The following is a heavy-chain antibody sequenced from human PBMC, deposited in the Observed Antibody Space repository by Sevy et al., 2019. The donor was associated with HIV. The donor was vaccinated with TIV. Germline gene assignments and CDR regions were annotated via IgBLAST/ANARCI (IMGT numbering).Heavy chain of an antibody. CDR3: ATESRVVPAAIAFDY. V-gene: IGHV3-33*08. D-gene: IGHD2-2*02. CDR1: GFTFSSYG. J-gene: IGHJ4*02. CDR2: IWYDGSNK. Sequence: GGSVRLSCAASGFTFSSYGMHWVRQAPGKGLEWVAVIWYDGSNKYYADSVKGRFTISRDNSKNTLYLQMNSLRAEDTAVYYCATESRVVPAAIAFDYWGQGTLVTVSS.